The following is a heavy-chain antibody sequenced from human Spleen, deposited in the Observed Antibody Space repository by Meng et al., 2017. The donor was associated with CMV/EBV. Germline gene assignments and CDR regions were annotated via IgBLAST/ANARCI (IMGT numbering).Heavy chain of an antibody. CDR1: GFNFSSYG. CDR2: IRHDGNNK. CDR3: AKIPGYSYGRFDY. D-gene: IGHD5-18*01. V-gene: IGHV3-30*02. Sequence: GESLKISCAASGFNFSSYGMHWVRQAPGKGLEWVAFIRHDGNNKYYADSVKGRFTISRDNSKNTLYLQMNSLRAEDTAVYYCAKIPGYSYGRFDYWGQGTLVTVSS. J-gene: IGHJ4*02.